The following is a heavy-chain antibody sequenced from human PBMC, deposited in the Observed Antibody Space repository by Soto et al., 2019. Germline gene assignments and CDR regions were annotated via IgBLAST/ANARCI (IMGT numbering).Heavy chain of an antibody. Sequence: QVHLVQSGAEVKKPGSSVKVSCTASGGASSTYTISWLRQTPGQGLEWMGRIIPMFGIAKYPQKFQDRLTITADRSSHTAYMELGSLRSDDTAVYYCARGTPVPTYFFDSWGQGTLLTVSS. J-gene: IGHJ4*02. CDR2: IIPMFGIA. V-gene: IGHV1-69*02. CDR1: GGASSTYT. D-gene: IGHD4-17*01. CDR3: ARGTPVPTYFFDS.